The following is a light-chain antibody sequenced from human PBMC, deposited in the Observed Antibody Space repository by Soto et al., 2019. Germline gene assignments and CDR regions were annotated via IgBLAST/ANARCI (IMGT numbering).Light chain of an antibody. V-gene: IGKV3-20*01. CDR3: QQYGSPPT. Sequence: EIVLTQSPGTLSFSPGERATLSCRASQSVSSSYLAWYQQKPGQAPRLLIYGASSRATGIPDRFSGSGSGTDFTLTISRLEPEDFAVYYCQQYGSPPTFGQGTKVDIK. CDR2: GAS. CDR1: QSVSSSY. J-gene: IGKJ1*01.